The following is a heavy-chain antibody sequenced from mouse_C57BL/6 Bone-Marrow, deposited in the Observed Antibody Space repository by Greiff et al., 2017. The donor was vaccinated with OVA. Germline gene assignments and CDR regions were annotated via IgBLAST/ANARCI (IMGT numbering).Heavy chain of an antibody. CDR2: IWGDGST. J-gene: IGHJ1*03. V-gene: IGHV2-3*01. CDR1: GFSFTSYG. CDR3: AMDGYYLNWYFDV. D-gene: IGHD2-3*01. Sequence: QVQLKESGPGLVAPSQSLSITCTVSGFSFTSYGVSWVRQPPGKGLEWLGVIWGDGSTNYHSALIARLSISKDNSKSQVFLRRNSLQTDDTATYYCAMDGYYLNWYFDVWGTGTTVTVSS.